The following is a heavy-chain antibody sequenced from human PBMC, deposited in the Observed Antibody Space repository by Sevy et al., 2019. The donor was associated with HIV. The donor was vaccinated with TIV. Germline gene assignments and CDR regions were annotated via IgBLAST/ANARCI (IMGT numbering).Heavy chain of an antibody. CDR2: IIPIFGKV. CDR3: ARGGATGTRVY. J-gene: IGHJ4*02. D-gene: IGHD1-1*01. Sequence: ASVKVSCKASGGTFSSYGLSWVRQAPGQGLEWMGGIIPIFGKVNYAQKFQGRVTITAVESTSTAYMELSSLRSEDTAVYYCARGGATGTRVYWGQGTLVTVSS. CDR1: GGTFSSYG. V-gene: IGHV1-69*13.